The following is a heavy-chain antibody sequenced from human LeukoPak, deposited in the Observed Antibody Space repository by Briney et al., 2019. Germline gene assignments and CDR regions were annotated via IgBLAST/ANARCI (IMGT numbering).Heavy chain of an antibody. CDR3: AREVRLQSQYYFDY. D-gene: IGHD5-24*01. V-gene: IGHV4-34*01. CDR2: INHSGST. CDR1: GGSFRGYY. J-gene: IGHJ4*02. Sequence: KTSETLSLTCAVYGGSFRGYYWSWIRQPPGKGLEWIGEINHSGSTNYNPSLKSRVTISVDTSKNQFSLKLSSVTAADTAVYYCAREVRLQSQYYFDYWGQGTLVTVSS.